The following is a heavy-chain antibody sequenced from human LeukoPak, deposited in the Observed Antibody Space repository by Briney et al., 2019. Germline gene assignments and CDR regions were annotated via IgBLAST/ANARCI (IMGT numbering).Heavy chain of an antibody. D-gene: IGHD4/OR15-4a*01. CDR2: IYYTGST. J-gene: IGHJ6*03. V-gene: IGHV4-59*08. CDR3: ARAKGGYYYYYMDV. Sequence: SETLSLTCTVSGGFISTYYWSWIRQPPGKGLEWIGYIYYTGSTNYNPSLKSRVTISVDTSKNQFSLKLSSVTAADTAVYYCARAKGGYYYYYMDVWGKGTTVTISS. CDR1: GGFISTYY.